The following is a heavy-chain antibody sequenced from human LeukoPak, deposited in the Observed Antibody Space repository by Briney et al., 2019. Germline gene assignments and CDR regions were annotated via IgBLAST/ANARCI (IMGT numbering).Heavy chain of an antibody. Sequence: GMSLRLSCAASGFSFSSYAMHWVRQPPGKGPEWVAIISNDGGSEYYADSVKGRFTISRDSSKNTLYLQMNSLRPDDTAVYYCARVAVIAAPVWGQGALVTVSS. CDR1: GFSFSSYA. V-gene: IGHV3-30*01. CDR2: ISNDGGSE. CDR3: ARVAVIAAPV. D-gene: IGHD6-13*01. J-gene: IGHJ4*02.